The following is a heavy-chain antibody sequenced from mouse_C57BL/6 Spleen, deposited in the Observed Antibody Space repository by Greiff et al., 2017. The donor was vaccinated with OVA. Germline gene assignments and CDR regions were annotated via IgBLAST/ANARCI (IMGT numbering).Heavy chain of an antibody. J-gene: IGHJ4*01. Sequence: VKLMESGPELVKPGASVKISCKASGYAFSSSWMNWVKQRPGKGLEWIGRIYPGDGDTNYNGKFKGKATLTADKSSSTAYMQLSSLTSEDSAVYFCARGGFYSNYYAMDYWGQGTSVTVSS. CDR2: IYPGDGDT. V-gene: IGHV1-82*01. CDR3: ARGGFYSNYYAMDY. CDR1: GYAFSSSW. D-gene: IGHD2-5*01.